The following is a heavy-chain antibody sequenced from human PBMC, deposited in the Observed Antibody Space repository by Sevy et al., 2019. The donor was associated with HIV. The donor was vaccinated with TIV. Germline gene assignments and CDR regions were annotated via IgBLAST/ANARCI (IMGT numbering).Heavy chain of an antibody. CDR3: AQKAIGYSYSVY. J-gene: IGHJ4*02. D-gene: IGHD5-18*01. V-gene: IGHV3-23*01. Sequence: GGSLRLSCAASGFTFSRFAMSWVRQAPGKALEWVSAICGTGGSTYYADSVKGRFTISRDHSEKRVGLQMHSVRAEDKAVYYCAQKAIGYSYSVYWGQGTLVTVSS. CDR2: ICGTGGST. CDR1: GFTFSRFA.